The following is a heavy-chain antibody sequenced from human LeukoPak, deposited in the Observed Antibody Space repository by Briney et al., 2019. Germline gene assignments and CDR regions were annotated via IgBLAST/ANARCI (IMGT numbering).Heavy chain of an antibody. D-gene: IGHD4-11*01. V-gene: IGHV1-8*01. CDR3: ARRITTVTTGYYYYGMDV. Sequence: ASVKVSCKASGYTFTSYDINWVRQATGQGLEWMGWMNPNSGNTGYAQKFQGRVTMTRNTSISTAYMELSSLGSEDTAVYYCARRITTVTTGYYYYGMDVWGQGTTVTVSS. CDR2: MNPNSGNT. CDR1: GYTFTSYD. J-gene: IGHJ6*02.